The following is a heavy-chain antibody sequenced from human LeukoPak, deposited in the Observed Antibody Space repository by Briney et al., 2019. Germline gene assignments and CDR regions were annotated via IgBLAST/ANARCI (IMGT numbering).Heavy chain of an antibody. Sequence: PGRSLRLSCAASGFTFSSYGMHWVRQAPGKGLEWVAVIWYDGSNKYYADSVKGRFTISRDNSKNTLYLQMNSLRSEDTAVYYCARVQSVANFGYGMDVWGKGTTVTVSS. CDR3: ARVQSVANFGYGMDV. D-gene: IGHD5-12*01. J-gene: IGHJ6*04. CDR2: IWYDGSNK. V-gene: IGHV3-33*01. CDR1: GFTFSSYG.